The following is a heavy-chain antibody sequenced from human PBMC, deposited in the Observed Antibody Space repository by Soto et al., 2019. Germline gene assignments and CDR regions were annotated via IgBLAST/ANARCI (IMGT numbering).Heavy chain of an antibody. CDR3: ATSLSGYDYDYYYYGMDV. CDR2: IIPILGIA. V-gene: IGHV1-69*02. Sequence: QVQLVQSGAEVKKPGSSVKVSCKASGGTFSSYTISWVRQAPGQGLEWMGRIIPILGIANYAQKFQGRVTITVDKSTSTAYMELSSLRSEDTAVYYCATSLSGYDYDYYYYGMDVWGQGTTVTVSS. D-gene: IGHD5-12*01. J-gene: IGHJ6*02. CDR1: GGTFSSYT.